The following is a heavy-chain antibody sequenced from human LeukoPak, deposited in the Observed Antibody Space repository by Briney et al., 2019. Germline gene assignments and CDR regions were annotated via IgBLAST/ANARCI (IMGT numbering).Heavy chain of an antibody. V-gene: IGHV1-58*01. CDR2: IVVGSGNT. D-gene: IGHD1-1*01. Sequence: LVKVSCKASGFTFTSSAVQWVRQARGQRLEWIGWIVVGSGNTNYAQKFQERVTITRDMSTSTAYMELSSLRSEDTAVYYCQVQLERTNYYYYYGMDVWGQGTTVTVSS. J-gene: IGHJ6*02. CDR1: GFTFTSSA. CDR3: QVQLERTNYYYYYGMDV.